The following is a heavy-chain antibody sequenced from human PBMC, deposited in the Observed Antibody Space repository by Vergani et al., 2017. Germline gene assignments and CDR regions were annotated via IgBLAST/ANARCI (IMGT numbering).Heavy chain of an antibody. Sequence: QVHLQESGPGVVKPLDTLSLTCTVSGGSMSDFYWTWIRQPAGRGLEWIGRIYPNGNGNYNEALRSRLTMSIDTSRSQFSLTLRSVTAADTAVYYCARGNCVVNCPKYNWLAPWGRGILVTVSS. V-gene: IGHV4-4*07. CDR1: GGSMSDFY. CDR2: IYPNGNG. D-gene: IGHD1-1*01. CDR3: ARGNCVVNCPKYNWLAP. J-gene: IGHJ5*02.